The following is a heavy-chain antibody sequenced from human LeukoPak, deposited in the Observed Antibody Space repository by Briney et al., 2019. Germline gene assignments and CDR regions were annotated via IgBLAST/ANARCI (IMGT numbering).Heavy chain of an antibody. CDR1: GYTFTNYW. CDR3: ARHAGYCTGGKCYSFYYFDY. D-gene: IGHD2-15*01. J-gene: IGHJ4*02. CDR2: IHPGDSDT. V-gene: IGHV5-51*01. Sequence: GESLQISCKASGYTFTNYWIGWVRHPPGKGLEWRGIIHPGDSDTRYRTSFQGQVTMSVDESTSTAYLHWTSLKASDTAIYYCARHAGYCTGGKCYSFYYFDYWGQGTLVTVSS.